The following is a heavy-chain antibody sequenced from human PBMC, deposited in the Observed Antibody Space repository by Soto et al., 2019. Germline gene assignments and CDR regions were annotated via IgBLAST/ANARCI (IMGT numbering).Heavy chain of an antibody. D-gene: IGHD2-21*02. CDR1: GYTFTNFG. Sequence: QVQLVQSGAEVKKPGASVKVSCKASGYTFTNFGISWVRQAPGQGLEWMGWISAYNGNTNYAQKFQCRVTMITDTFTSTAYMEVRSLRFDDTPVYSFARGVTPLDYWGQGTLVTVSS. J-gene: IGHJ4*02. CDR3: ARGVTPLDY. CDR2: ISAYNGNT. V-gene: IGHV1-18*01.